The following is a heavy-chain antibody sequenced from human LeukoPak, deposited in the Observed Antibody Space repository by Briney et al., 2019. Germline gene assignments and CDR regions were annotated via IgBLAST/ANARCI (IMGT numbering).Heavy chain of an antibody. CDR3: ARDPIAVADEYYFDY. V-gene: IGHV3-30-3*01. J-gene: IGHJ4*02. Sequence: GRSLRLSCAASGFTFSSYAMHWVRQAPGKGLEWVAVISYDGSNKYYADSVKGRFTISRDNSKNTLYLQMNSLRAEDTAVYYWARDPIAVADEYYFDYWGQGTLVTVSS. D-gene: IGHD6-19*01. CDR2: ISYDGSNK. CDR1: GFTFSSYA.